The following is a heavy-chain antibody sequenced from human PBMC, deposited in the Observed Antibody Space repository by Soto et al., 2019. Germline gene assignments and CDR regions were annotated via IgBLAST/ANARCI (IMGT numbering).Heavy chain of an antibody. V-gene: IGHV3-23*01. CDR2: ITKGGGTT. Sequence: EVHLLESGGGLVQPGGSLGLSCAASGFTFSSYDMSWVRQAPGKGLEWVSSITKGGGTTSYADSVRGRFTISRDNSKNTLYLQMNSLRAEDTAIYYCAYRTGFDYWGQGTLVTVSS. J-gene: IGHJ4*02. CDR3: AYRTGFDY. CDR1: GFTFSSYD.